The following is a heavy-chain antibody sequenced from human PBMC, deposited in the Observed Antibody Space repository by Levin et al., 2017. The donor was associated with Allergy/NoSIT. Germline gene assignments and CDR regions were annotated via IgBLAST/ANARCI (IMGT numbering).Heavy chain of an antibody. CDR1: GFTFDDYG. D-gene: IGHD7-27*01. CDR3: ASQLTGGRPKDYYYYMDV. J-gene: IGHJ6*03. V-gene: IGHV3-20*04. CDR2: INWNGGST. Sequence: GGSLRLSCAASGFTFDDYGMSWVRQAPGKGLEWVSGINWNGGSTGYADSVKGRFTISRDNAKNSLYLQMNSLRAEDTALYYCASQLTGGRPKDYYYYMDVWGKGTTVTVSS.